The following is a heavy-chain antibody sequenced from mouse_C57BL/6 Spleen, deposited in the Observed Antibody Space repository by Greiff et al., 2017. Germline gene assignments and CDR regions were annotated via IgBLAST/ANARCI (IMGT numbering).Heavy chain of an antibody. Sequence: EVQLVESGPGLAKPSQTLSLTCSVTGYSFTGDYWNWIRKFPGNKLEYIGYISNIGSTYYNPSLKSRISITRDTSKNQYDLQLNSVPTEDTATYYSARSLYDGSPFAYWGQGTLVTVSA. D-gene: IGHD2-3*01. J-gene: IGHJ3*01. CDR3: ARSLYDGSPFAY. CDR2: ISNIGST. V-gene: IGHV3-8*01. CDR1: GYSFTGDY.